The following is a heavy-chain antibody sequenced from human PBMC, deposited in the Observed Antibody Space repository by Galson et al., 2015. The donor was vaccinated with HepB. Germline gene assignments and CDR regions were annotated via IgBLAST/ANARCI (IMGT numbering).Heavy chain of an antibody. CDR3: ARAKYCSSTSCYKGYYYYYMDV. V-gene: IGHV1-69*13. Sequence: SVKVSCKASGGTFSSYAISWVRQAPGQGLEWMGGIIPIFGTANYAQKFQGRVTITADESTSTAYMELSSLRSEDTAVYYCARAKYCSSTSCYKGYYYYYMDVWGKGTTVTVPS. J-gene: IGHJ6*03. D-gene: IGHD2-2*02. CDR1: GGTFSSYA. CDR2: IIPIFGTA.